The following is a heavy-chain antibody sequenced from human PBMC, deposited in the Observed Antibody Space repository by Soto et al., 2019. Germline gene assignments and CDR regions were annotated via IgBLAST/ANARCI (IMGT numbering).Heavy chain of an antibody. Sequence: QVQLVQSGAEVKKPGASVKVSCKASGYTFTSYGISWVRQAPGQGLEWMGWISAYNGNTNNAQKLQGRVTMTTDTSPSTAHGELRSLRSDDKDVYYCARESSSSCHDYWGQGTLVTVSS. CDR2: ISAYNGNT. D-gene: IGHD6-13*01. CDR1: GYTFTSYG. CDR3: ARESSSSCHDY. V-gene: IGHV1-18*01. J-gene: IGHJ4*02.